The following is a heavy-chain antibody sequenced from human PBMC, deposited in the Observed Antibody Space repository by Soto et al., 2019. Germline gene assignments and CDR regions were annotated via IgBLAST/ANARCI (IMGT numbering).Heavy chain of an antibody. Sequence: PGGSLRLSCAASGFTFSSYYMHWVRQAPGKGLEWVSVICSGGSTYYADSVKGRFTIPRDSSKNTLYLQMNSLRAGDTAVYYCARGGTMALDYWGQGTLVTVS. V-gene: IGHV3-66*01. J-gene: IGHJ4*02. D-gene: IGHD3-10*01. CDR1: GFTFSSYY. CDR2: ICSGGST. CDR3: ARGGTMALDY.